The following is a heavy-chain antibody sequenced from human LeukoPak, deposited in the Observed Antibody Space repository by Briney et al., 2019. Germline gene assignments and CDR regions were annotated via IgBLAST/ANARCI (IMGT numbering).Heavy chain of an antibody. CDR3: ARDVLYDYTYGYFFYYYMDV. Sequence: SETLSLTCTVSGYSINSGYYWGWIRQPPGKGLEWIGSISHSGSTYSNPSLKSRVTISVDTSKNQFSLKVSSVTAADTAVYYCARDVLYDYTYGYFFYYYMDVWGKGTTVTVSS. CDR2: ISHSGST. J-gene: IGHJ6*03. V-gene: IGHV4-38-2*02. CDR1: GYSINSGYY. D-gene: IGHD5-18*01.